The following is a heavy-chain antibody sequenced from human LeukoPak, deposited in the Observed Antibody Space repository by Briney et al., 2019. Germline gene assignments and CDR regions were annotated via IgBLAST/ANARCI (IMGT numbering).Heavy chain of an antibody. CDR3: AKDLRGLYSGHDLGPDY. CDR2: IRYDGSNK. V-gene: IGHV3-30*02. Sequence: PGGSLRLSCAASAFTFSSYGMHWVRQAPGKGLEWVAFIRYDGSNKYYADSVKGRFTISRDNSKNTLYLQMNSLRAEDTAVYYCAKDLRGLYSGHDLGPDYWGQGTLVTVSS. J-gene: IGHJ4*02. CDR1: AFTFSSYG. D-gene: IGHD5-12*01.